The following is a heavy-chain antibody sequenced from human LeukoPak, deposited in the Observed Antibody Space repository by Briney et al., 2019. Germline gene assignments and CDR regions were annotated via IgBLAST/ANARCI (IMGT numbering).Heavy chain of an antibody. CDR1: GGSFSGYY. CDR2: INHSGST. J-gene: IGHJ4*02. CDR3: ARTRAHSSGWYGSFLHLPTYYFDY. V-gene: IGHV4-34*01. D-gene: IGHD6-19*01. Sequence: PSETLSLTCAVYGGSFSGYYWSWIRQPPGKGLEWIGEINHSGSTNYNPSLKSRVTISVDTSKNQFSLKLSSVTAADTAVYYCARTRAHSSGWYGSFLHLPTYYFDYWGQGTLATVSS.